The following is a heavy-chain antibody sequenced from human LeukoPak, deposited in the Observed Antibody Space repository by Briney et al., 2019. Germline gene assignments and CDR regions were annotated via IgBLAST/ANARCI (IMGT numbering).Heavy chain of an antibody. CDR3: AKYNSDWYDDY. V-gene: IGHV3-23*01. CDR2: ISGSGGST. Sequence: GGSLRLSCAASGFTFSSYSMNWVRQAPGKGLEWVSAISGSGGSTYYADSVKGRFTISRDNSKNTLYLQMSSLRAEDTALYYCAKYNSDWYDDYWGQGTLVTVSS. CDR1: GFTFSSYS. D-gene: IGHD6-19*01. J-gene: IGHJ4*02.